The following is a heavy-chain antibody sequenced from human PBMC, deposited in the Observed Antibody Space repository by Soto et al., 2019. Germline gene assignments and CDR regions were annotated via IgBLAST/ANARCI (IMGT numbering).Heavy chain of an antibody. V-gene: IGHV4-39*01. D-gene: IGHD1-26*01. Sequence: PSETLSLTCTVSGSSISGSTDYWDWIRQPPGKGLEWIGSIYYTGSSYYNPSLKSRVTISIDTSKNQFSLNLNPVTAPDTAVYYCARTQTGPTRGSFDIWGQGTMVTVSS. J-gene: IGHJ3*02. CDR2: IYYTGSS. CDR3: ARTQTGPTRGSFDI. CDR1: GSSISGSTDY.